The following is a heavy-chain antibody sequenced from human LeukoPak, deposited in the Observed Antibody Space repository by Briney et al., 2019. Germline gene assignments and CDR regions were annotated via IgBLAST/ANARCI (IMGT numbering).Heavy chain of an antibody. Sequence: PGGSLRLSCAASGFTVSSNYMSWVRQAPGKGLEWVSHISSFSNFRSYADSVKGRFTISRDNAKNSLYLQVSSLRAEDTAVYYCARPTIAAAGNFEYWGQGTLVTVSS. V-gene: IGHV3-11*03. D-gene: IGHD6-13*01. CDR2: ISSFSNFR. CDR1: GFTVSSNY. J-gene: IGHJ4*02. CDR3: ARPTIAAAGNFEY.